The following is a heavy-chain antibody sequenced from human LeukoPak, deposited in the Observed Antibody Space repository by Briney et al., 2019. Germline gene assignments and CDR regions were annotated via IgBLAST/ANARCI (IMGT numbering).Heavy chain of an antibody. CDR3: ASLRAYYGSGSYYNLDY. V-gene: IGHV4-34*01. Sequence: SETLSLTCAAYGGSFSGYYWSWIRQPPGKGLEWIGEINHSGSTNYNPSLKSRVTISVDTSKNQFSLKLSSVTAADTAVYYCASLRAYYGSGSYYNLDYWGQGTLVTVSS. J-gene: IGHJ4*02. CDR2: INHSGST. D-gene: IGHD3-10*01. CDR1: GGSFSGYY.